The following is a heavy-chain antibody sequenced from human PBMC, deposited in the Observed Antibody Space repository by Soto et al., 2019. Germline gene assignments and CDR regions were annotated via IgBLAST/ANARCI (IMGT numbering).Heavy chain of an antibody. CDR1: GFTFSTYA. CDR3: AKNRDRFGELDY. D-gene: IGHD3-10*01. V-gene: IGHV3-23*01. Sequence: EVQLLESGGGLVQPGGSLRLSCAASGFTFSTYAMSWVRQAPGKGLEWVSAISGSGGSTYYADSVKGRFTISRDNSKNTLYLQMNSLRAEDTAVYYCAKNRDRFGELDYWGQGTLVTVSS. CDR2: ISGSGGST. J-gene: IGHJ4*02.